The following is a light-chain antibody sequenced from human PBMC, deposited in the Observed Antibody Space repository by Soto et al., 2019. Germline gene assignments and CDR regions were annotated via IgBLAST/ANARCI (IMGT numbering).Light chain of an antibody. J-gene: IGLJ2*01. Sequence: QSALTQPASVSGSPGQSITISCTGTSSDVGNYNLVSWYQQHPGKAPKVMIFEVSKRPSGVSNRFSGSKSGSTASLTVSGLQAEDEADYYCCSYATTNTFAFGGGTKLTVL. CDR2: EVS. CDR3: CSYATTNTFA. CDR1: SSDVGNYNL. V-gene: IGLV2-23*02.